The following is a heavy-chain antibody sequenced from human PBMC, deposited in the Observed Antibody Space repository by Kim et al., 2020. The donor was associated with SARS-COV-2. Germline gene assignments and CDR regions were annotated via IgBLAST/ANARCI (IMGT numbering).Heavy chain of an antibody. CDR1: GFTFSSYG. J-gene: IGHJ2*01. Sequence: GGSLRLSCAASGFTFSSYGMHWVRQAPGKGLEWVAVIWYDGSNKYYADSVKGRFTISRDNSKNTLYLQMNSLRAEDTAVYYCARERRGPRITRTVGYFDLWGRGTLVTVSS. V-gene: IGHV3-33*01. D-gene: IGHD2-8*02. CDR2: IWYDGSNK. CDR3: ARERRGPRITRTVGYFDL.